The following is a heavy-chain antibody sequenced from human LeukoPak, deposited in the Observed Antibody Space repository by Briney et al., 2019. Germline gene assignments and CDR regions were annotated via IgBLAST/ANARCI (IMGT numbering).Heavy chain of an antibody. CDR2: ISAYNGNT. D-gene: IGHD3-22*01. V-gene: IGHV1-18*01. CDR3: ASFNPYDSSGYYYLDY. CDR1: GYTFTSYG. Sequence: ASVKVSCKASGYTFTSYGISWVRQAPGQGLEWMGWISAYNGNTNYAQKLQGRVTMTTDTSTSTAYMELRSLRSDDTAVYYCASFNPYDSSGYYYLDYWGQGTLVTVSS. J-gene: IGHJ4*02.